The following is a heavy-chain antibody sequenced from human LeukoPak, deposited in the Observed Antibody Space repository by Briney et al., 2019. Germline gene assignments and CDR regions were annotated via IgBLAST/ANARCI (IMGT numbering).Heavy chain of an antibody. CDR1: GFTFSNYW. D-gene: IGHD3-16*01. V-gene: IGHV3-74*01. Sequence: GGSLRLSCAASGFTFSNYWMHWVRHAPNQGLMWVARINSDESISDYADSVHGRFTISRDNANNTLYLQMNSLRAEDTAVYFCLYGGYFQHWGQGTLVTVSS. CDR2: INSDESIS. J-gene: IGHJ1*01. CDR3: LYGGYFQH.